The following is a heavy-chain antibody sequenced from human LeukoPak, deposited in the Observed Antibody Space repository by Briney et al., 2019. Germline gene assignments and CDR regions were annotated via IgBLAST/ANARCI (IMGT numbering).Heavy chain of an antibody. Sequence: SETLSLTCTVSGGSISSSSYYWGWIRQPPGKGLEWIGSIYYSGSTYYNPSLKSRVTISVDTSKNQFSLKLSSVTAADTAVYYCARQSTADDWGKGTTVTVSS. CDR2: IYYSGST. CDR1: GGSISSSSYY. D-gene: IGHD2-2*01. J-gene: IGHJ6*04. V-gene: IGHV4-39*01. CDR3: ARQSTADD.